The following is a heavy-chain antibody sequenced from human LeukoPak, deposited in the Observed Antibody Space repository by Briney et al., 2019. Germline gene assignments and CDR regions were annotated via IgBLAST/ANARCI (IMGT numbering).Heavy chain of an antibody. J-gene: IGHJ4*02. CDR3: AREGGPYRPLDY. CDR1: GGSITNTNY. Sequence: SETLSLTCGVSGGSITNTNYWTWVRPPPGKGLEWIGEVNLQGSTNYNPSLMGRVAIAVDTSENHISLQLTSVTAADTAVYYCAREGGPYRPLDYSGQGTLVTVSS. V-gene: IGHV4-4*02. CDR2: VNLQGST.